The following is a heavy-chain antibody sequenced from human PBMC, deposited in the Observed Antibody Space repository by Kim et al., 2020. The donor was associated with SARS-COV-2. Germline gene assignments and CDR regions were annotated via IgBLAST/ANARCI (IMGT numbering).Heavy chain of an antibody. V-gene: IGHV1-2*06. CDR2: IDPGIGVT. J-gene: IGHJ3*01. Sequence: ASVKVSCKASEYSFSDYYIHWLRQAPGQGLEWVGRIDPGIGVTDSAPKFQDRVTMTVDTSISTGILEVNRLTSDDTALYYCARDREPSRGTFGDFPVWGQ. CDR1: EYSFSDYY. CDR3: ARDREPSRGTFGDFPV. D-gene: IGHD6-19*01.